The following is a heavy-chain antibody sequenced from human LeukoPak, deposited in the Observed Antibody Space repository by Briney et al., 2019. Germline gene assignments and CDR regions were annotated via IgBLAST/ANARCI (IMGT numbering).Heavy chain of an antibody. J-gene: IGHJ6*03. CDR2: IYTSGST. Sequence: SQTLSLTCTVSGGSISSGSYYWSWIRQPAGKGLEWIGRIYTSGSTNYNPSLKSRVTISVDTSKNQFSLKPSSVTAADTAVYYCARDRAGLYYYYMDVWGKGTTVTVSS. CDR3: ARDRAGLYYYYMDV. V-gene: IGHV4-61*02. CDR1: GGSISSGSYY.